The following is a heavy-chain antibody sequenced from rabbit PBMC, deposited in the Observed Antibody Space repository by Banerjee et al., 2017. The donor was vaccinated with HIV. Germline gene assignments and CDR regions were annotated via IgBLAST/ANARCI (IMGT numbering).Heavy chain of an antibody. V-gene: IGHV1S40*01. J-gene: IGHJ3*01. Sequence: QSLEESGGDLVKPGASPTLTCTASGFTISRYHMCWVRQAPGKGLEWIACIYGGSDITYYANWAKGRFTISKTSSTTVTLQMTSLTAADTATYFCASGIDYTGYGAAKLWGQGTLVTVS. CDR1: GFTISRYH. D-gene: IGHD7-1*01. CDR2: IYGGSDIT. CDR3: ASGIDYTGYGAAKL.